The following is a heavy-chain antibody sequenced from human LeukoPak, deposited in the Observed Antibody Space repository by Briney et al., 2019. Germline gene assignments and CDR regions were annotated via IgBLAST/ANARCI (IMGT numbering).Heavy chain of an antibody. D-gene: IGHD2-2*01. CDR1: GFTFTNYW. CDR3: ASSVVVSPAAPYSWFDS. Sequence: GGSLRLSCAAAGFTFTNYWMSWVRQAPGKGLEWVANISPGGSGKYYVASVKGRFTISRDNAKNSLYLPMSTLRVEDTAVYYCASSVVVSPAAPYSWFDSWGQGIQVTVSS. CDR2: ISPGGSGK. J-gene: IGHJ5*01. V-gene: IGHV3-7*03.